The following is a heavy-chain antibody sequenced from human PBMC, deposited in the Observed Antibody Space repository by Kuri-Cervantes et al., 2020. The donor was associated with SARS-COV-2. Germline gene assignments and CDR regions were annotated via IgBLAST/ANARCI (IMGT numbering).Heavy chain of an antibody. CDR3: ARLSIYDSSVYTADY. CDR1: GGSVSSGSYY. D-gene: IGHD3-22*01. J-gene: IGHJ4*02. V-gene: IGHV4-61*01. CDR2: IYYNGSI. Sequence: SEPLSLTCTVSGGSVSSGSYYWSWIRQPPGKGLEWIGYIYYNGSINYNPSLKSRVTISVETSKNQFSLQLSSVIAADTAVYYCARLSIYDSSVYTADYWGQGTLVTVSS.